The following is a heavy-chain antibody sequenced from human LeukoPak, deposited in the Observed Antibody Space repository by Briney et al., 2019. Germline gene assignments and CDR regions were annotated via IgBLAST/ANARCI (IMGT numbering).Heavy chain of an antibody. CDR2: INEGANVK. J-gene: IGHJ4*02. CDR3: ARVGKNGWDFDH. Sequence: GGSLRLSCAASGFTFSAYWMTWVRQAPGKGLERPANINEGANVKFYVDSVKGRFIISRDNTKNSLYLQMSILRAEDTALYYCARVGKNGWDFDHWGQGTLVTVSS. D-gene: IGHD6-19*01. CDR1: GFTFSAYW. V-gene: IGHV3-7*01.